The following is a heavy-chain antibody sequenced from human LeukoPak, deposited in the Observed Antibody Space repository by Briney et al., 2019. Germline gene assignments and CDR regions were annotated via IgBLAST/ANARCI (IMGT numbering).Heavy chain of an antibody. V-gene: IGHV3-33*01. Sequence: GGSLRLSCAASGFTFSSYGMHWVRQAPGKGLEWVAVIWYDGSNKYYADSVKGRFTISRDNSKNTLYLQMNSLRAADTAVYYCAGSIAVAGTIDYWGQRTLVTFSS. CDR1: GFTFSSYG. CDR3: AGSIAVAGTIDY. J-gene: IGHJ4*02. CDR2: IWYDGSNK. D-gene: IGHD6-19*01.